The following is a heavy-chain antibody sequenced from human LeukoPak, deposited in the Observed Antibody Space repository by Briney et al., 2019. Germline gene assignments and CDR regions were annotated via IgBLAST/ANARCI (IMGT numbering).Heavy chain of an antibody. CDR1: GFSVNSNY. CDR3: ARAGPYDAFDI. J-gene: IGHJ3*02. CDR2: IYSGGST. V-gene: IGHV3-53*04. Sequence: GGSLRLSCAASGFSVNSNYMSWVRQAPGKGLEWVLVIYSGGSTYYADSVKGRFTISRHISKNTLYLQMYSLRAEDTAVYYCARAGPYDAFDIWGQGTMVTVSS. D-gene: IGHD1-14*01.